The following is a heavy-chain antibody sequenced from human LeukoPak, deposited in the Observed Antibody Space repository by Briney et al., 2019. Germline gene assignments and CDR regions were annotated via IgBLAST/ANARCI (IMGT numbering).Heavy chain of an antibody. Sequence: GGSLRLSCAASGFTFSSYSMNWVRQAPGKGLEWVANIKQDGSEKYYVDSVKGRFTISRDNSKNSLYLQMNSLRAEDTAVYYCATEFRGYWGQGTLVTVSS. CDR1: GFTFSSYS. CDR2: IKQDGSEK. J-gene: IGHJ4*02. CDR3: ATEFRGY. V-gene: IGHV3-7*01.